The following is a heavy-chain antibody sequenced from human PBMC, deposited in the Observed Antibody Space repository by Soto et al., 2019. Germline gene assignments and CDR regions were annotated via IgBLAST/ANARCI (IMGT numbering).Heavy chain of an antibody. V-gene: IGHV3-48*02. CDR2: IDSTSATI. Sequence: EVQLVGSGGGLVQPGGSLRVSCAASGFALSRYSMNWVRQAPGKGLEWLSYIDSTSATIYYAESVKGRFIISRDNAKNSLYLQMNSLRDEDTAVYYCARGGVATIFGDSWGQGTLVTVSS. CDR3: ARGGVATIFGDS. J-gene: IGHJ4*02. CDR1: GFALSRYS. D-gene: IGHD5-12*01.